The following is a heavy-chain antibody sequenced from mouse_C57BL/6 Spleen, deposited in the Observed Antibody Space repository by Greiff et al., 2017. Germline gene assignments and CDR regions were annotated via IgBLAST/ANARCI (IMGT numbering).Heavy chain of an antibody. V-gene: IGHV1-64*01. CDR1: GYTFTSYW. CDR2: IHPNSGST. Sequence: QVQLQQPGAELVKPGASVKLSCKASGYTFTSYWMHWVKQRPGQGLEWIGMIHPNSGSTTYNEKFKSKATLTVDKSSSTAYMQLSSLTSEDSAVXDGARGAYDYDGYYYAMDYWGQGTSVTVSS. CDR3: ARGAYDYDGYYYAMDY. J-gene: IGHJ4*01. D-gene: IGHD2-4*01.